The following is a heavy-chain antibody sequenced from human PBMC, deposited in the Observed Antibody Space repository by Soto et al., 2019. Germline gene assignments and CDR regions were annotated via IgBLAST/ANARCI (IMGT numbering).Heavy chain of an antibody. D-gene: IGHD6-13*01. V-gene: IGHV3-30*18. CDR1: GFTFSSYG. Sequence: PVGSLRLSCAASGFTFSSYGMHWVRQAPGKGLEWVAVISYDGSNKYYADSVKGRFTISRDNSKNTLYLQMNSLRAEDTAVYYCAKGFIAAAGTFDYWGQGTLVTVSS. CDR2: ISYDGSNK. CDR3: AKGFIAAAGTFDY. J-gene: IGHJ4*02.